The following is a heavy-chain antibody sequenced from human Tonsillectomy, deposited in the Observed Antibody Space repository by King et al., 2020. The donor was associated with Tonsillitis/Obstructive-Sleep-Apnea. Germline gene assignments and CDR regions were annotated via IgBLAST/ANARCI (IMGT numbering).Heavy chain of an antibody. CDR1: GLTFSSYA. CDR3: AKEHSSGWHDFDY. CDR2: ISASGVGT. V-gene: IGHV3-23*04. D-gene: IGHD6-19*01. J-gene: IGHJ4*02. Sequence: VQLVESGGGLVQPGGSLRLSCAASGLTFSSYAMSWVRQAPGKGLEWVSAISASGVGTYYADSVKGRFTISRDNSKNTLYLQMNSLRAEDTAVYYCAKEHSSGWHDFDYWGQGTLVTVSS.